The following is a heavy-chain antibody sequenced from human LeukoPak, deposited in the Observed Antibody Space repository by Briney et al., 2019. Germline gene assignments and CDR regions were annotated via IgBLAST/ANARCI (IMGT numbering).Heavy chain of an antibody. V-gene: IGHV3-23*01. J-gene: IGHJ4*02. CDR2: ISGSGGST. D-gene: IGHD3-16*02. CDR3: AKDRSPLDY. Sequence: GGSLRLSCAAAGFTLSSYAMRWVRQAPGKGRGWVSAISGSGGSTYYADSVKGRFTISRDNSKNTLYLQMRSLRAQDTAVYYCAKDRSPLDYWGQGTLVTVSS. CDR1: GFTLSSYA.